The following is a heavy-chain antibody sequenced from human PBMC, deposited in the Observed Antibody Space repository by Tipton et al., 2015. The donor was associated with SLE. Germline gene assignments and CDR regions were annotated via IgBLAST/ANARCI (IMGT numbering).Heavy chain of an antibody. J-gene: IGHJ4*02. D-gene: IGHD3-10*01. Sequence: QLVQSGGGLVQPGGSLRLSCAASGFIFSSHEMNWVRQAPGKGLEWVSYIGSSGRTMYYADSVKGRFTISRDNAKNSLHLQMNSLRAEDTAVYYCATHQESKFDYWGQGTLVTVSS. CDR1: GFIFSSHE. CDR3: ATHQESKFDY. V-gene: IGHV3-48*03. CDR2: IGSSGRTM.